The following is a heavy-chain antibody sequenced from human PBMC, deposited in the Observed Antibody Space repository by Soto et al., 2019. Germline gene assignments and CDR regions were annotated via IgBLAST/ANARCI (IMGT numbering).Heavy chain of an antibody. CDR1: GGSFSGYY. J-gene: IGHJ4*02. CDR2: INHSGST. D-gene: IGHD3-10*01. Sequence: ASETLSLTCAVYGGSFSGYYWSWIRQPPGKGLEWIGEINHSGSTNYNPSLKSRVTISVDTSKNQFSLKLSSVTAADTAVYYCARMPTFYYGSGSSIWGQGTLVTVSS. CDR3: ARMPTFYYGSGSSI. V-gene: IGHV4-34*01.